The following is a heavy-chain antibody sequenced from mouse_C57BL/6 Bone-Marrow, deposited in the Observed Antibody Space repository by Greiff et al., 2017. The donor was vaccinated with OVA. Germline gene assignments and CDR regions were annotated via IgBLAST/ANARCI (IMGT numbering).Heavy chain of an antibody. CDR1: GYTFTDYY. CDR3: AYDGYYGWFAY. J-gene: IGHJ3*01. CDR2: INPNNGGT. Sequence: EVQLQQSGPELVKPGASVKISCKASGYTFTDYYMNWVKQSHGKSLEWIGDINPNNGGTSYNQKFKGKATLTVDKSSSTAYMELRSLTSEDSAVYYCAYDGYYGWFAYWGQGTLVTVSA. V-gene: IGHV1-26*01. D-gene: IGHD2-3*01.